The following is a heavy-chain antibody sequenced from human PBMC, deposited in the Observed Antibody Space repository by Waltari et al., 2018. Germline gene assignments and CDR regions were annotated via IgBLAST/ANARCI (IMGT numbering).Heavy chain of an antibody. CDR3: AREGIAAAADAFDI. CDR1: GFTFSSDG. Sequence: QVQLVESGGGVVQPGRSLRRSCAASGFTFSSDGMHCVRQAPGKGLEWVAVIWYDGSNKYYADSVKGRFTISRDNSKNTLYLQMNSLRAEDTAMYYCAREGIAAAADAFDIWGQGTMVTVSS. J-gene: IGHJ3*02. V-gene: IGHV3-33*08. D-gene: IGHD6-13*01. CDR2: IWYDGSNK.